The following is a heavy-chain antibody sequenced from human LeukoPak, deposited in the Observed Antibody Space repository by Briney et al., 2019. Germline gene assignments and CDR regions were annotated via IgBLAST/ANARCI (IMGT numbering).Heavy chain of an antibody. CDR1: GFTFSSYA. V-gene: IGHV3-23*01. CDR2: ISGSGGST. Sequence: GGSLRLSCAASGFTFSSYAMSWVRQAPGKGLEWVSAISGSGGSTYYADSVKGRFTSSSDNSKNTLYLQMNSLRAEDTAVYYCAKDLKLAATLGGFDYWGQGTLVTVSS. D-gene: IGHD2-15*01. J-gene: IGHJ4*02. CDR3: AKDLKLAATLGGFDY.